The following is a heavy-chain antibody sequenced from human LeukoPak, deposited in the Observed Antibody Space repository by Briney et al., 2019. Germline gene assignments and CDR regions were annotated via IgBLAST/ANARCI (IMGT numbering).Heavy chain of an antibody. D-gene: IGHD3-22*01. CDR2: IYSGGST. J-gene: IGHJ4*02. Sequence: GGSLRLSCGASGCNVSSNYMSWVRQAPGKGLEWVSAIYSGGSTYYADSVKGRFTISRHNSKNTLYLQMNSLRPEDTAVYYCASSGYYDSSIFDYWGQGTLVTVSS. V-gene: IGHV3-53*04. CDR3: ASSGYYDSSIFDY. CDR1: GCNVSSNY.